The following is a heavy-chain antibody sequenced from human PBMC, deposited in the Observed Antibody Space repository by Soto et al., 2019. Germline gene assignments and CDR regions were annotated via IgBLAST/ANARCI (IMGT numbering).Heavy chain of an antibody. J-gene: IGHJ3*02. CDR2: IDPADSDT. CDR3: ARSYSWGWPDAVEI. Sequence: EVQLVQSGAEVKKPGESLKISCKGSADSFSSHWIGWVRQMPGKGLEWMGVIDPADSDTRYSASFQGQVTISADKAINTAYLKWSSLKASDTAMYYCARSYSWGWPDAVEIWGQGTMITVSS. D-gene: IGHD1-26*01. V-gene: IGHV5-51*01. CDR1: ADSFSSHW.